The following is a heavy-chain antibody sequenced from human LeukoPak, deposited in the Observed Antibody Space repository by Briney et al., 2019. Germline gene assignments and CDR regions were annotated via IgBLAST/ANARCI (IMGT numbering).Heavy chain of an antibody. D-gene: IGHD3-9*01. J-gene: IGHJ4*02. CDR2: ISSSSSYI. CDR3: ARDTHDWLLLG. V-gene: IGHV3-21*01. CDR1: XFTFSS. Sequence: GGXXRLSCAASXFTFSSMNWVRQAPGKGLXXVSSISSSSSYIYYADSVKGRFTISRDNAKNSLYLQMNSLRAEGTAVYYCARDTHDWLLLGWGQGTLVTVSS.